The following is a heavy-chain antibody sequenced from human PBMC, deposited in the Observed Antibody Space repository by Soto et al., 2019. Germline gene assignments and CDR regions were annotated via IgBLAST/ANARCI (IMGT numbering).Heavy chain of an antibody. CDR3: ARHAEYSSGWSNYYYYGMDV. D-gene: IGHD6-19*01. CDR1: GGSISSSSYY. CDR2: IYYSGST. J-gene: IGHJ6*02. V-gene: IGHV4-39*01. Sequence: QLQLQESGPGLVKPSETLSLTCTVSGGSISSSSYYWGWIRQPPGKGLEWIGSIYYSGSTYYNPSLKSRVTISVDTSRNPFSLKLSSVTAADTAVYYCARHAEYSSGWSNYYYYGMDVWGQGTTVTVSS.